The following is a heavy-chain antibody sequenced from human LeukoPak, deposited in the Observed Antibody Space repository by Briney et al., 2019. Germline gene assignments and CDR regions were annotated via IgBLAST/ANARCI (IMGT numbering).Heavy chain of an antibody. CDR1: GYIFTSYH. CDR2: INPSGGST. J-gene: IGHJ6*03. CDR3: ARVLWYGSGHIGYMDV. V-gene: IGHV1-46*01. Sequence: ASVKVSCKASGYIFTSYHIHWVRQAPGQGLEWMGIINPSGGSTNYAQKFQGRVTMTRDTSISTAYMELSRLRSDDTAVYYCARVLWYGSGHIGYMDVWGKGTTVTISS. D-gene: IGHD3-10*01.